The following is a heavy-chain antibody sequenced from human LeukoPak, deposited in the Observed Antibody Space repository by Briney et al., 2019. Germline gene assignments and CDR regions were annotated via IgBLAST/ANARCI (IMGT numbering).Heavy chain of an antibody. CDR2: MNPNSGNT. CDR1: GGTFTSYD. V-gene: IGHV1-8*03. D-gene: IGHD1-26*01. Sequence: GASVKVSCKASGGTFTSYDINWVRQATGQGLEWMGWMNPNSGNTGYAQKFQGRVTITRNTSISTAYMELSSLRSEDTAVYYCARGTVGATTNFDYWGQGTLVTVSS. CDR3: ARGTVGATTNFDY. J-gene: IGHJ4*02.